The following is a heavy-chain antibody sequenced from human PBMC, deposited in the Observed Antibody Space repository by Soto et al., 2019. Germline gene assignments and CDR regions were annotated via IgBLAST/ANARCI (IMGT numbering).Heavy chain of an antibody. V-gene: IGHV1-69*01. CDR3: SRDRSWEWYYYDSSVPYFYRTDA. D-gene: IGHD3-22*01. Sequence: QVQLVQSGAEVKKPGSSVKVSCKASAGTFSSYGISWVRQAPGQGIEWMVGIMPIFGTPNYAQKFQGRVTITPDESTRTSYLELSSLKSKDTAVYYCSRDRSWEWYYYDSSVPYFYRTDAWGQGTTVT. CDR2: IMPIFGTP. CDR1: AGTFSSYG. J-gene: IGHJ6*02.